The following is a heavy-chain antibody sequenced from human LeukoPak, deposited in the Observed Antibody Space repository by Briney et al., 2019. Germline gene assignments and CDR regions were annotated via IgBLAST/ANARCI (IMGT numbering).Heavy chain of an antibody. J-gene: IGHJ4*02. CDR3: ARSASYGDYDFDY. CDR1: GGSISSSSYY. D-gene: IGHD4-17*01. Sequence: PSETLSLTCTVSGGSISSSSYYWVWIRQPPGKGLEWIGSIYYSGSTYYNPSLKSRVTISVDTSKNQFSLKLTSVTAADTAVYYWARSASYGDYDFDYWGQGTLVTVSS. V-gene: IGHV4-39*01. CDR2: IYYSGST.